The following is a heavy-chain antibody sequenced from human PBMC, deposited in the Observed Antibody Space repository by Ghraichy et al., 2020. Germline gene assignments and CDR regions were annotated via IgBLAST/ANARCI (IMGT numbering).Heavy chain of an antibody. CDR1: GYTFTGYY. V-gene: IGHV1-2*04. CDR3: ARGADLDSGYDFRVFDY. D-gene: IGHD5-12*01. Sequence: ASVKVSCKASGYTFTGYYMHWVRQAPGQGLEWMGWINPSSGGTNYAQKFQGWVTMTRDTSISTAYMELSRLRSDDTAVYYCARGADLDSGYDFRVFDYWGQGTLVTVSS. CDR2: INPSSGGT. J-gene: IGHJ4*02.